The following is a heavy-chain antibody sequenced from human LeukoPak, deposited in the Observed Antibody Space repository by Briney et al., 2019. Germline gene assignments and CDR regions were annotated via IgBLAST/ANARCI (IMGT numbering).Heavy chain of an antibody. J-gene: IGHJ4*02. Sequence: ASVKVPCKASGYTFPSYDINWVRQATAQGLEWMGWMNPNSGNTGYAQNSQGRVTITRNTAISTAHMELSSLRSEDTAVYYCARRSGYYFPFDYWGQGTLVTVSS. CDR1: GYTFPSYD. CDR3: ARRSGYYFPFDY. V-gene: IGHV1-8*03. D-gene: IGHD3-22*01. CDR2: MNPNSGNT.